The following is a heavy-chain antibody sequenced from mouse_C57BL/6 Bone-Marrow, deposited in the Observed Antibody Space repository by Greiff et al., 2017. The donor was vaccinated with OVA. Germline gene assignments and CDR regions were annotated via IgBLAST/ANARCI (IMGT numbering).Heavy chain of an antibody. V-gene: IGHV1-64*01. CDR1: GYTFTSYW. J-gene: IGHJ3*01. D-gene: IGHD1-1*02. CDR2: IHPNSGST. Sequence: VQLQQPGAELVKPGASVKLSCKASGYTFTSYWMHWVKQRPGQGLEWIGMIHPNSGSTYYNEKFKSKATLTVEKSSSTAYMQLSSLTSEDCAVYYCARSAYYYGDIYGYAYWGQGTLVTVSA. CDR3: ARSAYYYGDIYGYAY.